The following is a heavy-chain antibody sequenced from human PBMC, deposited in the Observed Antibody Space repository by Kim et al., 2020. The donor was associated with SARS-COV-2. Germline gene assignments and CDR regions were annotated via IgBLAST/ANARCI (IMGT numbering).Heavy chain of an antibody. Sequence: GGSLRLSCAASGFTFSSYAMHWVRQAPGKGLEYVSAISSNGGSTYYANSVKGRFTISRDNSKNTLYLQMGSLRAEDMAVYYCARDRYSSSSWSFWFDPWGQGTLVTVSS. CDR3: ARDRYSSSSWSFWFDP. D-gene: IGHD6-6*01. V-gene: IGHV3-64*01. J-gene: IGHJ5*02. CDR1: GFTFSSYA. CDR2: ISSNGGST.